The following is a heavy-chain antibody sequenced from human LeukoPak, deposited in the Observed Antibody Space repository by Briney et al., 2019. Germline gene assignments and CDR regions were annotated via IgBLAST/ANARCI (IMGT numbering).Heavy chain of an antibody. J-gene: IGHJ4*02. CDR3: ATRATAGPW. V-gene: IGHV4-4*02. CDR2: IHDSGST. CDR1: GASITSTYW. D-gene: IGHD6-13*01. Sequence: SETLXLTCAVSGASITSTYWSTWVRQPPGKGLEWIGEIHDSGSTNYNPSLKSRVTMSVDKSKNQFSLNLTSVTAADTAVYYCATRATAGPWWGQGTLVTVSS.